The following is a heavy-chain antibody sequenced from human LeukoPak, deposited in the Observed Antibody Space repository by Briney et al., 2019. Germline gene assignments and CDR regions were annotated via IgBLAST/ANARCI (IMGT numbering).Heavy chain of an antibody. CDR2: IYYSGST. CDR1: GGSISSSSYY. Sequence: PSETLSLTCTVSGGSISSSSYYWGWIRQPPGKGLEWIGSIYYSGSTYYNPSLKSRVTISVDTSKNQFSLKLSSVTAADTAVYYCARLPETGAMVTRSFDYWGQGTLVTVSS. J-gene: IGHJ4*02. V-gene: IGHV4-39*01. D-gene: IGHD5-18*01. CDR3: ARLPETGAMVTRSFDY.